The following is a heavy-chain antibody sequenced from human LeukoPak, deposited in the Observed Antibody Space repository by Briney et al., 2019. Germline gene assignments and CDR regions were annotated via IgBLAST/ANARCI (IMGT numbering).Heavy chain of an antibody. CDR2: INSDGSST. CDR1: GFTFSSYW. V-gene: IGHV3-74*01. J-gene: IGHJ5*02. D-gene: IGHD3-10*01. CDR3: ARDREAYYYGSGTSPDA. Sequence: GGSLRLSCAASGFTFSSYWMHWVRQAPGKGLVWVSRINSDGSSTSYADSVKGRFTISRDNAKNTLYLQMNSLRAEDTAVYYCARDREAYYYGSGTSPDAWGQGTLVTVSS.